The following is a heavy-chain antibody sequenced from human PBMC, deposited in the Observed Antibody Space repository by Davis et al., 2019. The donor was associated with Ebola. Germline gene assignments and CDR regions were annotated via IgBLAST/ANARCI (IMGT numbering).Heavy chain of an antibody. V-gene: IGHV3-48*04. CDR1: GFTFSSYG. CDR3: ARGRRGYSRGPYYFNYYMDV. J-gene: IGHJ6*03. Sequence: PGGSLRLSCEASGFTFSSYGMHWIRQAPGKGLECVSYISGSGRTIYYADSVKGRFTISRDNAKNSLYLQMNSLRAEDTAVYYCARGRRGYSRGPYYFNYYMDVWGKGTTVTVSS. D-gene: IGHD5-18*01. CDR2: ISGSGRTI.